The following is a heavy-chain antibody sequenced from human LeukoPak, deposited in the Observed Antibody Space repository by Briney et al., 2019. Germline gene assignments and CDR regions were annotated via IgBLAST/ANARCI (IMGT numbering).Heavy chain of an antibody. Sequence: SETLSLTCTVSGGSISSGSYYWSWIRQPAGKGLEWIGRIYTSGSTNYNPSLKSRVTISVDTSKNQFSLKLSSVTAADTAVYYCAREPSPERGGVAFDIWGQGTMVTVSS. CDR3: AREPSPERGGVAFDI. CDR2: IYTSGST. D-gene: IGHD3-3*01. J-gene: IGHJ3*02. V-gene: IGHV4-61*02. CDR1: GGSISSGSYY.